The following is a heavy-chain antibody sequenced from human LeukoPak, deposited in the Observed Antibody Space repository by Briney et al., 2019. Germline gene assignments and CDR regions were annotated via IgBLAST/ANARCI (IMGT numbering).Heavy chain of an antibody. Sequence: SETLSLTCTVSGGSISSYYWSWIRQPPGKGLEWIGYIHYSGSTNYNPSLKSRVTISVDTSKNQFSLKLSSVTAADTAVYYCARDPSIAAHYWYFDLWGRGTLVTVSS. J-gene: IGHJ2*01. CDR2: IHYSGST. CDR1: GGSISSYY. D-gene: IGHD6-6*01. CDR3: ARDPSIAAHYWYFDL. V-gene: IGHV4-59*01.